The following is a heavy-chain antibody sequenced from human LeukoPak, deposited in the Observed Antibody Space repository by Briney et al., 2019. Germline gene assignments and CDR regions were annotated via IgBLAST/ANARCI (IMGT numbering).Heavy chain of an antibody. CDR1: GYTFTSYY. CDR2: INPSGGST. V-gene: IGHV1-46*01. CDR3: ARADRQWLVPSLFDY. D-gene: IGHD6-19*01. Sequence: ASVKVSCKASGYTFTSYYMHWVRQAPGQGLEWMGIINPSGGSTSYAQKFQGRVTMTRDMSTSTVYMELSSLRSEDTAVYYCARADRQWLVPSLFDYWGQGTLVTASS. J-gene: IGHJ4*02.